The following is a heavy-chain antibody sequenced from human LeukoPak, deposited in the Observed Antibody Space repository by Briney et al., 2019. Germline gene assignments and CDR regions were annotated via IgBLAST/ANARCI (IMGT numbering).Heavy chain of an antibody. Sequence: SGGSLRLSCAASGFTFSDYYMSWIRQAPGKGLEWLSYISSDSSYTKYADSVKGRSTISRDNAKNSLYLQMNGLRAEDTAVYYCARRYYDSTGFHLDYWGQGTLVTVSS. CDR1: GFTFSDYY. CDR2: ISSDSSYT. V-gene: IGHV3-11*06. J-gene: IGHJ4*02. CDR3: ARRYYDSTGFHLDY. D-gene: IGHD3-22*01.